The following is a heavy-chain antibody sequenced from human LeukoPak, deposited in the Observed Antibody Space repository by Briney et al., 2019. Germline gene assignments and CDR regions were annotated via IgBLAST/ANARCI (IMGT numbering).Heavy chain of an antibody. CDR3: ARDPLRRYCDWLLSGWFDP. J-gene: IGHJ5*02. D-gene: IGHD3-9*01. CDR1: GFTFSSYG. CDR2: ISSSSSYI. V-gene: IGHV3-21*01. Sequence: GGSLRLSCAASGFTFSSYGMSWVRQAPGKGLEWVSSISSSSSYIYYADSVKGRFTIPRDNAKNSLYLQMNSLRAEDTAVYYCARDPLRRYCDWLLSGWFDPWGQGTLVTVSS.